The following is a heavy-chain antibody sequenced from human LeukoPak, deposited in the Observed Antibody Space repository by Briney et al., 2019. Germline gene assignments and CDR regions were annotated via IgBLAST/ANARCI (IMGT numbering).Heavy chain of an antibody. D-gene: IGHD4-17*01. CDR1: GYTFTSYY. V-gene: IGHV1-46*01. CDR3: TTPRVYGDSYWYYFDY. Sequence: ASVKVSCKASGYTFTSYYMHWVRQAPGQGLEWMGLINPSGGSTSYAQKFQGRVTMTRDTSTSTVYMELSSLRSEDTAVYYCTTPRVYGDSYWYYFDYWGQGTLVTVSS. J-gene: IGHJ4*02. CDR2: INPSGGST.